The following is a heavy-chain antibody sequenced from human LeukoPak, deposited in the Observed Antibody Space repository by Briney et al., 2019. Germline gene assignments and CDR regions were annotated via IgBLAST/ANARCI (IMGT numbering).Heavy chain of an antibody. CDR3: ARGNIAVPGTPYYFEY. J-gene: IGHJ4*02. D-gene: IGHD6-19*01. CDR2: MNPNSGNT. V-gene: IGHV1-8*01. CDR1: GYTFSSSD. Sequence: ASVKVSCKASGYTFSSSDINWVRQATGQGLEWMGWMNPNSGNTYYAQRFQGRVTMTRDTSISTAYTEVSSLRSEDTAVYYCARGNIAVPGTPYYFEYWGQGTLVTVSS.